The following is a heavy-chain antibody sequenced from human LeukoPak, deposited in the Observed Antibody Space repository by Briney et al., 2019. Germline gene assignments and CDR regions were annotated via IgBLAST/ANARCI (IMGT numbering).Heavy chain of an antibody. CDR3: ARDAKRGAFNWFDP. CDR1: GFTFSDYY. J-gene: IGHJ5*02. CDR2: ISSSGSTI. Sequence: GGSLRLSCAASGFTFSDYYISWIRQAPGKGLEWVSYISSSGSTIYYADSVKGRFTISRDNAKNSLYLQMNSLRAEDTAVYYCARDAKRGAFNWFDPWGQGTLVTVSS. V-gene: IGHV3-11*01.